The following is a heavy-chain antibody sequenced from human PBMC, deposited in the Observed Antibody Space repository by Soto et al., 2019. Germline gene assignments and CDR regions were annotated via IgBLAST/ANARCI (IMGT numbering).Heavy chain of an antibody. V-gene: IGHV3-21*01. CDR3: AREGKVGSPFDY. D-gene: IGHD2-15*01. CDR1: GFTFSSYS. CDR2: ISSSSSYI. J-gene: IGHJ4*02. Sequence: ESGGGLVKPGGSLRLSCAASGFTFSSYSMNWVRQAPGKGLEWVSSISSSSSYIYYADSVKGRFTISRDNAKNSLYLQMNSLRAEDTAVYYCAREGKVGSPFDYWGQGTLVTVSS.